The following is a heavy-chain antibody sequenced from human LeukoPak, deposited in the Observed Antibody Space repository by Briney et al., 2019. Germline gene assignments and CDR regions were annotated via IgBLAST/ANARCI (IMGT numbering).Heavy chain of an antibody. CDR1: GGSISSYY. CDR2: IYYSGGT. D-gene: IGHD6-19*01. Sequence: SETLSLTCTVSGGSISSYYWSWIRQPAGKGLEWIGYIYYSGGTNYNPSLKSRVTISVDTSKNQFSLKLGSVTAADTAVYYCARQVLGYSSGWIDYWGQGTLVTVSS. V-gene: IGHV4-59*08. J-gene: IGHJ4*02. CDR3: ARQVLGYSSGWIDY.